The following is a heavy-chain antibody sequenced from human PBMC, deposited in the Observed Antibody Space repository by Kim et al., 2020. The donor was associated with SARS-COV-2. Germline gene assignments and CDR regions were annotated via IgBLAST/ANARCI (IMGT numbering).Heavy chain of an antibody. CDR1: GFAFSSYW. CDR3: ATTPGEAYFEH. CDR2: IKRDGSHI. D-gene: IGHD1-26*01. Sequence: GGSLRLSCAASGFAFSSYWMSWVRQAPGKGLEWVANIKRDGSHINYVDSVKGRFTISRDNANTSVYPQMNSLRAEETAVYYCATTPGEAYFEHWGQGALV. V-gene: IGHV3-7*01. J-gene: IGHJ4*02.